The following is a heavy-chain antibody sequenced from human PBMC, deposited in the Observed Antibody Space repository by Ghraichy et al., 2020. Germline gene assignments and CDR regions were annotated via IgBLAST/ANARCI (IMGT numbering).Heavy chain of an antibody. J-gene: IGHJ4*02. CDR2: INAGNDNI. Sequence: GWINAGNDNIESSQSFHGRVTITRYTSANTAYMELSSLRSEDTAVYYCTRGDRGGAWNLDYWGQGTLVTVSS. D-gene: IGHD2-21*02. CDR3: TRGDRGGAWNLDY. V-gene: IGHV1-3*01.